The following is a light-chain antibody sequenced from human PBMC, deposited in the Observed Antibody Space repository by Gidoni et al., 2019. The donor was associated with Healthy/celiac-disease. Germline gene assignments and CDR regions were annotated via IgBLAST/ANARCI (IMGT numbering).Light chain of an antibody. CDR1: QSITSY. CDR2: AAS. J-gene: IGKJ1*01. V-gene: IGKV1-39*01. CDR3: QQSYSTHPT. Sequence: DIQMAQSPSSRSASVGDRVTITCRASQSITSYLNWYQQKPGKAPKLLIYAASSLQGGVPSRFSGSGSGTDFTLTISSLQPEDFATYYCQQSYSTHPTFGQGTKVEIK.